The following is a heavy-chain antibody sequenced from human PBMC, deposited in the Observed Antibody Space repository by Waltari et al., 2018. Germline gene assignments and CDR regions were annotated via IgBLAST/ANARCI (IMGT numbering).Heavy chain of an antibody. V-gene: IGHV3-53*01. CDR3: AKGGWPAVSTGCFGP. D-gene: IGHD6-19*01. J-gene: IGHJ5*02. CDR2: IYLKGDT. Sequence: EVQLVESGGGFVLPGGSLRLSCAASGLRVSDQFISWVRQSQGRGRGGVAVIYLKGDTHFADAGKGLFTLSTDTANITVHLHMTSLRVDDTAVYYCAKGGWPAVSTGCFGPWGLGTLVTVSS. CDR1: GLRVSDQF.